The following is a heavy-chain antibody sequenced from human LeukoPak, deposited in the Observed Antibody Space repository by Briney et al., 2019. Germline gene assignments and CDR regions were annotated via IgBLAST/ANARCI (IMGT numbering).Heavy chain of an antibody. CDR3: ARQEYCSGGSCYTWFDP. D-gene: IGHD2-15*01. Sequence: GESLKISCKGSGYSINNYWIGWVRQMPGKGLEWMGIIYPADSDIRYSPSFQGQVTISADKSVSTAYLQWSSLKASDTAMYYCARQEYCSGGSCYTWFDPWGQGTLVTVSS. V-gene: IGHV5-51*01. J-gene: IGHJ5*02. CDR1: GYSINNYW. CDR2: IYPADSDI.